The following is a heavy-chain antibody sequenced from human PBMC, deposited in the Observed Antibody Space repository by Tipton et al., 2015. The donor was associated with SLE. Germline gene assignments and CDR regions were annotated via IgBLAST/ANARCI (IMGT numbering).Heavy chain of an antibody. V-gene: IGHV4-4*02. CDR3: ARDDLLYGGYGDY. D-gene: IGHD5-12*01. Sequence: TLSLTCAVSGGSISSSNWWSWVRQPPGKGLEWIGEIYHSGSTNYNPSLKSRVTISVDTSKNQFSLKLSSVTAADTAVYYCARDDLLYGGYGDYWGQGTLVTVSS. J-gene: IGHJ4*02. CDR1: GGSISSSNW. CDR2: IYHSGST.